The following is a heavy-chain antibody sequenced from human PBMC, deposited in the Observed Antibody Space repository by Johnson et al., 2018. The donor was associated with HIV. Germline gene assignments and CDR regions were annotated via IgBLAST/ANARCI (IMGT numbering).Heavy chain of an antibody. CDR3: AKDISTYYYDSSGPIGS. CDR1: GFTFSDYC. Sequence: QLVESGGGLVKPGGSLRLSCAASGFTFSDYCMSWIRQAPGQGLEWGPIISGSGGSTYYADPVKGRFPIPRDNHKNTLYLQMNSLRAEDTAVYYCAKDISTYYYDSSGPIGSWGQGTMVTVSS. D-gene: IGHD3-22*01. V-gene: IGHV3-11*04. CDR2: ISGSGGST. J-gene: IGHJ3*01.